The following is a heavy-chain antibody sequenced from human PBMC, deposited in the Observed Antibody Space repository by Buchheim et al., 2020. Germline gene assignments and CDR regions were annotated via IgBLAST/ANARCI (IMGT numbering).Heavy chain of an antibody. CDR3: ARIPRGQLVSHFDY. CDR1: GFTFSSYA. J-gene: IGHJ4*02. CDR2: ISYDGSNK. V-gene: IGHV3-30*04. D-gene: IGHD6-6*01. Sequence: QVQLVESGGGVVQPGRSLRLSCAASGFTFSSYAMHWVRQAPGKGLEWVAVISYDGSNKYYADSVKGRFTISRANSKNTLYLQMNSLRAEDTAVYYCARIPRGQLVSHFDYWGQGTL.